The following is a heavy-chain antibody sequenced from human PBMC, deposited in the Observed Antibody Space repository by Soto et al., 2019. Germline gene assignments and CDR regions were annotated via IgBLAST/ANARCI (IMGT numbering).Heavy chain of an antibody. CDR1: GYTFTSSA. D-gene: IGHD3-9*01. V-gene: IGHV1-58*01. CDR2: IDVGSGNT. CDR3: AADPDFGWLFTFDY. Sequence: ASVKVSCKASGYTFTSSAVQWVRQAPGQGLEWMGWIDVGSGNTNYAQKFQERVTITKDISTSTAYMGLSSLRSEDTAVYYCAADPDFGWLFTFDYWGQGTLVTVSS. J-gene: IGHJ4*02.